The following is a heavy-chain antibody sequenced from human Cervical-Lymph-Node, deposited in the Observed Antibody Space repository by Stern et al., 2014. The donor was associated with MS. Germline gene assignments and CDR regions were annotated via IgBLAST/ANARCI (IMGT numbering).Heavy chain of an antibody. Sequence: QVQLVQSGAEVKKPGASVKVSCKASGYSFTGYYMHWVRQAPGQGLEWMGRINPNSGDTDYAQKFQGRVTMTRDTSISTAYMELSRLRSDDTAVYYCATIQWLPLYYFDYWGQGTLVTVSS. CDR2: INPNSGDT. CDR3: ATIQWLPLYYFDY. D-gene: IGHD6-19*01. CDR1: GYSFTGYY. V-gene: IGHV1-2*06. J-gene: IGHJ4*02.